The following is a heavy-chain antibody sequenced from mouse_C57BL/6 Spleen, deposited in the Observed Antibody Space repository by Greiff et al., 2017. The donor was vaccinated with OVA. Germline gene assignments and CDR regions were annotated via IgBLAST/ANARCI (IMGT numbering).Heavy chain of an antibody. CDR2: IDPEDGET. CDR3: VRYYGSRDWYFDV. CDR1: GFTITDYY. Sequence: EVQLQQSGAELVKPGASVKLSCTASGFTITDYYMHWVKQRTEQGLEWIGRIDPEDGETKYAPKFQGKATITADTSSTTAYLQLSSLTSEDTAVYYCVRYYGSRDWYFDVWGTGTTVTVSS. D-gene: IGHD1-1*01. J-gene: IGHJ1*03. V-gene: IGHV14-2*01.